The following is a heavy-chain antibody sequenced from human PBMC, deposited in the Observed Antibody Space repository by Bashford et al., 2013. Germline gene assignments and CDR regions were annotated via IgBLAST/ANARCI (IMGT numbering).Heavy chain of an antibody. CDR1: SGSISSYY. CDR3: AALRRLGELYDY. D-gene: IGHD3-16*01. J-gene: IGHJ4*02. Sequence: SETLSLTCTVSSGSISSYYWTWIRQSPGKGLEWIGYIYYTGITNYNPSLKSRVTISIDTSKNQFSLKLTSVTAADTAVYYCAALRRLGELYDYWGQGTLVTVSS. V-gene: IGHV4-59*01. CDR2: IYYTGIT.